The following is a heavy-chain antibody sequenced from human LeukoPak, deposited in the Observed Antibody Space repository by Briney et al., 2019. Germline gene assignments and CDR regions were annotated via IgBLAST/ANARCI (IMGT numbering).Heavy chain of an antibody. V-gene: IGHV1-69*04. CDR2: IIPILGIA. D-gene: IGHD3-22*01. J-gene: IGHJ6*02. CDR1: GGTFSSYA. CDR3: ARVLTYYYDSSGPGLYYYYGMDV. Sequence: EASVKVSCKASGGTFSSYAISWVRRAPGQGLEWMGRIIPILGIANYAQKFQGRVTITADKSTSTAYMELSSLRSEDTAVYYCARVLTYYYDSSGPGLYYYYGMDVWGQGTTVTVSS.